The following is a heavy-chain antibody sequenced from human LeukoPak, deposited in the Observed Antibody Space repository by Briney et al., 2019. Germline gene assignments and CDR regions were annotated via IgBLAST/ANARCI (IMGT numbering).Heavy chain of an antibody. D-gene: IGHD3-16*02. V-gene: IGHV1-24*01. J-gene: IGHJ3*02. CDR3: ATVVPMITFGGVIVTLGDAFDI. Sequence: GASVKVSCKVSGYSLTALSIHWVRQAPGKGLEWMGGFDPEDGETIYAQKFQGRVTMTEDTSTDTAYMELSSLRSEDTAVYYCATVVPMITFGGVIVTLGDAFDIWGQGTMVTVSS. CDR2: FDPEDGET. CDR1: GYSLTALS.